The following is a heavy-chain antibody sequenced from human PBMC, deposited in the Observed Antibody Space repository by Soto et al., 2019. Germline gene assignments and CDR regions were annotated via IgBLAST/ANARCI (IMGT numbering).Heavy chain of an antibody. CDR3: ARAYYYGSGSYSYYYMDV. J-gene: IGHJ6*03. Sequence: PSETLSLTCTVSGGSISSYYWSWIRQPPGKGLEWIGYIYYSGSTNYNPSLKSRVTISVDTSKNQFSLKLSSVTAADTAVYYCARAYYYGSGSYSYYYMDVWGKGTTVTVSS. CDR1: GGSISSYY. CDR2: IYYSGST. V-gene: IGHV4-59*01. D-gene: IGHD3-10*01.